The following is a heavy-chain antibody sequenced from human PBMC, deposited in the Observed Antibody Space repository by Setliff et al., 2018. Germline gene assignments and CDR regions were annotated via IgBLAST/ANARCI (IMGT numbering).Heavy chain of an antibody. CDR2: IYTNGGT. Sequence: SETLSLTCSVSGASISSGNDFWNWIRQPAGKGLEWIGNIYTNGGTDYSPSLRSRVTISLGTSKNQFSLQLTSVTAADTAIYYCARSDDNFQYPDYWGQGTRGTVS. V-gene: IGHV4-61*09. CDR3: ARSDDNFQYPDY. D-gene: IGHD1-1*01. CDR1: GASISSGNDF. J-gene: IGHJ4*01.